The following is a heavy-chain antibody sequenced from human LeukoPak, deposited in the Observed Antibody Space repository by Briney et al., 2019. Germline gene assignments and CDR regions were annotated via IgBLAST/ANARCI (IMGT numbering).Heavy chain of an antibody. V-gene: IGHV4-59*01. Sequence: SETLSLTCTVSGGSISSYYWSWIRQPPGKGLEWIGYIYYSGSTNYNPSLKSRVTISVDTSKNQFSLKLSSVTAADTAVYYCAREYGRDDFWSGSPRAFGWFDPWGQGTLVTVSS. J-gene: IGHJ5*02. CDR1: GGSISSYY. D-gene: IGHD3-3*01. CDR2: IYYSGST. CDR3: AREYGRDDFWSGSPRAFGWFDP.